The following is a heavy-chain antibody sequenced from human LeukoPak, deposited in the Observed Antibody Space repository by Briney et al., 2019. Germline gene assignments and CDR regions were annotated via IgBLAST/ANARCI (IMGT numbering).Heavy chain of an antibody. J-gene: IGHJ4*03. V-gene: IGHV3-7*01. D-gene: IGHD5-24*01. CDR1: GFIFRRYW. CDR3: AKLIRDVTIYDF. Sequence: GGSLRLSCATHGFIFRRYWMSWVRQAPGKGLEWVASINQDQSAIFYVDSVKGRFTISRDNTRNFLFLQTNSLRAEDTAFYYCAKLIRDVTIYDFWGPGSLVTVSS. CDR2: INQDQSAI.